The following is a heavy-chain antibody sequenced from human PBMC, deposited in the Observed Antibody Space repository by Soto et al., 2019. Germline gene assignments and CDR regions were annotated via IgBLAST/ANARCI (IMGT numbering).Heavy chain of an antibody. V-gene: IGHV3-23*01. Sequence: EVHLLESGGGLVQPGGSLRLSCEVSGFTFKTSVMTWVHQAPGKGLVWVSGISDGARFAYYADYVKGRFTISRDDSKNTLFLQMNSLRADDPAVYYCVKSGPTNFFDSWGQGTLVTVSS. CDR1: GFTFKTSV. J-gene: IGHJ4*02. CDR2: ISDGARFA. CDR3: VKSGPTNFFDS.